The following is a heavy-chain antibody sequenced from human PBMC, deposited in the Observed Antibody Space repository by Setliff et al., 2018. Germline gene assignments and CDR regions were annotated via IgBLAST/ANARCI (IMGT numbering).Heavy chain of an antibody. Sequence: GASGKVSCKASGGPFSSYGISWVRQAPRQGLEWMGGTIPIFGTTNYAQKFQGRVKIITDESTSTDYIELGSLTSADTAVYYCAREGVDTRSSTDYRYYMDVWGKGTTVTVSS. CDR2: TIPIFGTT. J-gene: IGHJ6*03. D-gene: IGHD5-18*01. CDR1: GGPFSSYG. CDR3: AREGVDTRSSTDYRYYMDV. V-gene: IGHV1-69*05.